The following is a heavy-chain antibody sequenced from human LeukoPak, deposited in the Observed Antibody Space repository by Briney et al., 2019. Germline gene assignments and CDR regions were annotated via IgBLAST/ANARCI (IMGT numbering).Heavy chain of an antibody. J-gene: IGHJ4*02. D-gene: IGHD3-10*02. CDR2: INHSGST. CDR1: GGPFSGYY. CDR3: ARAVGVRGLDY. V-gene: IGHV4-34*01. Sequence: SETLSLTCAVYGGPFSGYYWSWIRQPPGKGLEWIGEINHSGSTNYNPSLKSRVTISVDTSKNQFSLKLSSVTAADTAVYYCARAVGVRGLDYWGQGTLVTVSS.